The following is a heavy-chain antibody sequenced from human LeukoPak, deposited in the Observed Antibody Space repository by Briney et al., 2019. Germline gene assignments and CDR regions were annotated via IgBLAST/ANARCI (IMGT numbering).Heavy chain of an antibody. J-gene: IGHJ4*02. V-gene: IGHV1-2*02. CDR1: GYTFTNYG. Sequence: ASVKVSCKASGYTFTNYGINWVRQAPGQGLEWMGWINPNSGGTNYAQKFQGRVTMTRDTSISTAYMELSRLRSDDTAVYYCARALKSTSDYDFWSGYNYFDYWGQGTLVTVSS. CDR3: ARALKSTSDYDFWSGYNYFDY. CDR2: INPNSGGT. D-gene: IGHD3-3*01.